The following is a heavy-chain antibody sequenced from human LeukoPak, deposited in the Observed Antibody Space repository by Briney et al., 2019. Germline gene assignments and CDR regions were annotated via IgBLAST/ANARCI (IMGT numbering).Heavy chain of an antibody. V-gene: IGHV4-61*02. CDR1: GGSISSASYY. CDR2: IYISGST. Sequence: PSETLSLTCTVSGGSISSASYYWSWIRQPAGKGLEWIGRIYISGSTNYKSSLKSRVTISVDTSKNQFSLKLSSVTAADTAVYYCAVEVASVGFDYWGQGTLVTVSS. J-gene: IGHJ4*02. D-gene: IGHD2-21*01. CDR3: AVEVASVGFDY.